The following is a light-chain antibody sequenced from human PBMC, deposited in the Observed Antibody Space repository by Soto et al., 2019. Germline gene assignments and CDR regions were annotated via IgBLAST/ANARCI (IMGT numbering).Light chain of an antibody. CDR2: GAS. Sequence: EIVMTQSPATLSVSPGERATLSCRASQSVSSNLAWYQQKPGQAPRLLIYGASTRATGIPARFSGSGSGTEFTLTISSLQSEDFAVYYCQQYNNLPWTFGQGTKVHIQ. J-gene: IGKJ1*01. V-gene: IGKV3-15*01. CDR1: QSVSSN. CDR3: QQYNNLPWT.